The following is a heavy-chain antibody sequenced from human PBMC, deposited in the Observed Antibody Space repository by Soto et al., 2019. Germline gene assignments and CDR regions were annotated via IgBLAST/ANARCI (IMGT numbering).Heavy chain of an antibody. V-gene: IGHV1-69*01. Sequence: QVQLVQSGAEVKKPGSSVKVSCKASGGTFSSYAISWVRQAPGQGLEWMGGIIPIFGTANYAQKFQGRVMITADESTSTAYMELSSLRSEDTAVYYCALPVSGYYYYYYGMDVWGQGTTVTVSS. CDR3: ALPVSGYYYYYYGMDV. D-gene: IGHD3-22*01. J-gene: IGHJ6*02. CDR1: GGTFSSYA. CDR2: IIPIFGTA.